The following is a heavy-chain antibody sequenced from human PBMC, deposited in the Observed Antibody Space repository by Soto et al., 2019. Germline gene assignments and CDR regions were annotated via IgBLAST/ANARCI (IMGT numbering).Heavy chain of an antibody. CDR3: ARVKLAGRGSFHY. CDR1: GYSITNGYY. V-gene: IGHV4-38-2*01. D-gene: IGHD3-3*02. Sequence: SETLSLTCAVSGYSITNGYYWGWVRQPPGKGLEWIGSIYHSGNTYYNPSLKSRVTISLDTSKNQFSLKLTSVTAADTAIYYCARVKLAGRGSFHYWSQGTLVTVSS. CDR2: IYHSGNT. J-gene: IGHJ4*02.